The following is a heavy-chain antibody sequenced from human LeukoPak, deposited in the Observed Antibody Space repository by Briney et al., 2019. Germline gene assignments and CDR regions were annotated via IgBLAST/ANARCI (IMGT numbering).Heavy chain of an antibody. V-gene: IGHV6-1*01. D-gene: IGHD3-10*01. J-gene: IGHJ3*02. CDR2: TYYRSKWYN. CDR3: AREAGDAFNI. CDR1: GDSVSSSTTA. Sequence: SQTLSLTCTISGDSVSSSTTAWNWIRQSPSRGLEWLGRTYYRSKWYNDYAVSVKSRITINPDTSKNQFSLQLNSVTPEDTAMYYCAREAGDAFNIWGQGTMVTVSS.